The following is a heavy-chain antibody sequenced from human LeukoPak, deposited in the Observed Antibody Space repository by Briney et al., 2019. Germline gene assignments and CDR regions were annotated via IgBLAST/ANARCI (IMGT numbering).Heavy chain of an antibody. CDR1: GDTFTIYD. D-gene: IGHD3-22*01. CDR3: AIEDYYDSGPNAY. CDR2: MNPNSGDT. V-gene: IGHV1-8*03. J-gene: IGHJ4*02. Sequence: GASVKVSCKASGDTFTIYDINWVRQATGQGLEWMGWMNPNSGDTGYAQKFQGRVTITRNTSISTAYMELSSLRSEDTAVYYCAIEDYYDSGPNAYWGQGTLVTVSS.